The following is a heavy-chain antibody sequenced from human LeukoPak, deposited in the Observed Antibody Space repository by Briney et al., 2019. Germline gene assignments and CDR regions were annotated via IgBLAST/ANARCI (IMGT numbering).Heavy chain of an antibody. V-gene: IGHV3-30-3*01. Sequence: GRSLRLSCAASGFTFSSYAMHWVRQAPGKGLEWVAVISYDGSNKYYADSMKGRFTISRDNSKNTLYLQMNSLRAEDTAVYYCARDFLTSTRVSGVLDYWGQGTLVTVSS. CDR1: GFTFSSYA. CDR3: ARDFLTSTRVSGVLDY. J-gene: IGHJ4*02. D-gene: IGHD3-10*01. CDR2: ISYDGSNK.